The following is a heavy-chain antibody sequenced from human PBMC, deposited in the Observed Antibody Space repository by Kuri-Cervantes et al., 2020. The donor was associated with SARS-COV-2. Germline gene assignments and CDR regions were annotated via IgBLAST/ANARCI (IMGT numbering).Heavy chain of an antibody. J-gene: IGHJ4*02. D-gene: IGHD2-21*01. CDR2: ISSSSSYI. CDR1: GFTFSSYS. CDR3: AKVQVAYCGGDCSYLDY. Sequence: GGSPRPSCSASGFTFSSYSMNWVRQAPGKGLEWVSSISSSSSYIYYADSVKGRFTISRDNAKNSLYLQMNSLRAEDTAVYYCAKVQVAYCGGDCSYLDYWGQGTLVTVSS. V-gene: IGHV3-21*01.